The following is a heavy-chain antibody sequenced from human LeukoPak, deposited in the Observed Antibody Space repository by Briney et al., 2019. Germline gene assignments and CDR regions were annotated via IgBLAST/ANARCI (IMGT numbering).Heavy chain of an antibody. J-gene: IGHJ3*02. CDR1: GGSISSYY. CDR3: AKAPIATAMGSFDI. V-gene: IGHV4-59*01. CDR2: FYHSGNT. Sequence: SETLSLTCTVSGGSISSYYWSWIRQPPGKGLEWIGYFYHSGNTKYNPSLKSRVTISVDTSKNQLSLNLTSVTAADTAVYYCAKAPIATAMGSFDIWGQGTMVTVSS. D-gene: IGHD2-21*02.